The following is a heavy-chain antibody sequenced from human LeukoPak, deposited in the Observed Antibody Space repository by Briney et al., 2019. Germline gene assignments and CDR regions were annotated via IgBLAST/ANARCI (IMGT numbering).Heavy chain of an antibody. CDR2: IYYSGST. D-gene: IGHD3-22*01. V-gene: IGHV4-59*01. CDR1: GGSISSYY. J-gene: IGHJ4*02. CDR3: ARSDQYYYDSSGYFDY. Sequence: SETLSLTCTVSGGSISSYYWSWIWQPPGKGLEWIGYIYYSGSTNYNPSLKSRVTISVDTSKNQFSLKLSSVTAADTAVYYCARSDQYYYDSSGYFDYWGQGTLVTVSS.